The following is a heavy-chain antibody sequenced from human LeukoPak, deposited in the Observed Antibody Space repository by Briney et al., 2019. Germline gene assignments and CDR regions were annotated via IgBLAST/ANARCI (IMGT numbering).Heavy chain of an antibody. CDR1: GYSISSGYY. CDR2: IYHSGST. D-gene: IGHD5/OR15-5a*01. J-gene: IGHJ4*02. CDR3: ARSWSTSSIDY. Sequence: SETLSLTCTVSGYSISSGYYWGWIRQPPGKGLEWIGSIYHSGSTYYNPSLKSRVTISVDTSKNQFSLKLSSVTAADTAVYYCARSWSTSSIDYWGQGTLVTVSS. V-gene: IGHV4-38-2*02.